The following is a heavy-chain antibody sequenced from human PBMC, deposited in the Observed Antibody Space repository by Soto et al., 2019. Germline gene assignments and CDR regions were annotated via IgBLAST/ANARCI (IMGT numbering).Heavy chain of an antibody. Sequence: LRLSCAASGFIFGDYGMTWVRQAPGKGLEWVSGINWTGGSRGYADSVKGRFTISRDNAKNSLYLQMNSLRDEDTAVYYCAREWTTVTTDYYYYGMDVWGQGTTVTVSS. V-gene: IGHV3-20*04. CDR3: AREWTTVTTDYYYYGMDV. D-gene: IGHD4-4*01. J-gene: IGHJ6*02. CDR1: GFIFGDYG. CDR2: INWTGGSR.